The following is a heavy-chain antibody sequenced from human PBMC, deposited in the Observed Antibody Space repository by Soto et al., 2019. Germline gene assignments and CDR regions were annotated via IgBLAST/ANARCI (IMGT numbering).Heavy chain of an antibody. CDR1: GGTFSSYT. V-gene: IGHV1-69*02. D-gene: IGHD3-22*01. CDR2: IIPILCIA. CDR3: ASAPYYYYDSSGYWDI. J-gene: IGHJ3*02. Sequence: QVQLVQSGAEVKKPGSSVKDSCKASGGTFSSYTIRWVRRAPGQGLEWMGRIIPILCIANYAQKFQGRVTITADKSTSTAYMELSSLRSEDTAVYYCASAPYYYYDSSGYWDIWGQGTMVTVSS.